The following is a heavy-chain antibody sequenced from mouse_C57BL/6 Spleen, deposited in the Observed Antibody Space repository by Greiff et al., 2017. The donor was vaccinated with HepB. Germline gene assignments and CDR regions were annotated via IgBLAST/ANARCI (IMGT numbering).Heavy chain of an antibody. CDR3: TRAAMVTTPWFAY. D-gene: IGHD2-2*01. J-gene: IGHJ3*01. CDR2: IDPETGGT. CDR1: GYTFTDYE. V-gene: IGHV1-15*01. Sequence: VQGVESGAELVRPGASVTLSCKASGYTFTDYEMHWVKQTPVHGLEWIGAIDPETGGTAYNQKFKGKAILTADKSSSTAYMELRSLTSEDSAVYYCTRAAMVTTPWFAYWGQGTLVTVSA.